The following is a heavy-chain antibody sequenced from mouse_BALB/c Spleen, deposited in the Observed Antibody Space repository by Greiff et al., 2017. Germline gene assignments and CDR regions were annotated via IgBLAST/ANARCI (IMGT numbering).Heavy chain of an antibody. J-gene: IGHJ4*01. V-gene: IGHV5-17*02. CDR1: GFTFSSFG. CDR2: ISSGSSTI. Sequence: EVHLVESGGGLVQPGGSRKLSCAASGFTFSSFGMHWVRQAPEKGLEWVAYISSGSSTIYYADTVKDRFTISRDNPKNTLFLQMTSLRSEDTAMYYCARWDYPYAMDYWGQGTSVTVSS. CDR3: ARWDYPYAMDY. D-gene: IGHD5-5*01.